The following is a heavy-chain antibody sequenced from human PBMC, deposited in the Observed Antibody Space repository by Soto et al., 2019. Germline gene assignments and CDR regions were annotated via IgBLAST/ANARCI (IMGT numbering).Heavy chain of an antibody. CDR1: GYTFSNLW. V-gene: IGHV5-51*01. J-gene: IGHJ4*02. D-gene: IGHD6-13*01. CDR2: IYPGDHET. Sequence: GESLKISCQCSGYTFSNLWIGWVRQLPGKGLERMGIIYPGDHETRYSPSFHGKVTISADKSINTAYLQWNSLEASDTAFYFCARSPRSSPYFDYWGQGARVTAPQ. CDR3: ARSPRSSPYFDY.